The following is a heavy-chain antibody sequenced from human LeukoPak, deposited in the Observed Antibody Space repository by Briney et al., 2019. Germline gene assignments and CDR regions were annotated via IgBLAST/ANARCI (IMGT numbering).Heavy chain of an antibody. J-gene: IGHJ5*02. CDR1: GGTFSSFA. CDR2: IIPIFGTA. Sequence: ASVKVSCKASGGTFSSFAINWVRQAPGQGLEWMGGIIPIFGTANYAQKFQGRVTITADESTSTAYMELSSLRSEDTAVYYCARKLGRCSSTSCYGVNWFDPWGQGTLVTVSS. CDR3: ARKLGRCSSTSCYGVNWFDP. D-gene: IGHD2-2*01. V-gene: IGHV1-69*01.